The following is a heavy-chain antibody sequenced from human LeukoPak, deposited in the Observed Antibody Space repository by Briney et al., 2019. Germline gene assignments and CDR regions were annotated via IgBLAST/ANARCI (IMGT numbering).Heavy chain of an antibody. D-gene: IGHD1-26*01. Sequence: PSETLSLTCTVSGGSISSYYWSWIRQPPGKGLEWIGYIYYSGSTNYNPSLKSRVTISVNTSKNQFSLKLSSVTAADTAVYYCARHRLETEWELPDYWGQGALVTVSS. CDR2: IYYSGST. CDR1: GGSISSYY. V-gene: IGHV4-59*08. J-gene: IGHJ4*02. CDR3: ARHRLETEWELPDY.